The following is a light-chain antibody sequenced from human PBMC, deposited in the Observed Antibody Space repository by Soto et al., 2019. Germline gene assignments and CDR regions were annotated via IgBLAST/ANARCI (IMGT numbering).Light chain of an antibody. CDR3: QTWGTGIQV. J-gene: IGLJ2*01. Sequence: QAVVTQSPSASASLGASVKLTCNLSSGHSSYAIAWHQQQPGKGPRYLMKVNSDGSHNKGDGIPDRFSGSSSGAERSLTISSLQSEDEADYYCQTWGTGIQVFGGGTKLTVL. CDR1: SGHSSYA. CDR2: VNSDGSH. V-gene: IGLV4-69*01.